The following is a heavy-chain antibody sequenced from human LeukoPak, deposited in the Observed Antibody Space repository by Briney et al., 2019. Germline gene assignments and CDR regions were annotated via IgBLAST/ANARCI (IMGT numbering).Heavy chain of an antibody. Sequence: PGGSLTLSCAASGFTFSSYSMNWVRQAPGKGLEWVSSISSSSSYIYYADSVKGRFTISRDNAKNSLYLQMNSLRAEDTAVYYCATVGRTTVTTLFDYWGQGTLVTVSS. CDR1: GFTFSSYS. CDR3: ATVGRTTVTTLFDY. D-gene: IGHD4-17*01. V-gene: IGHV3-21*01. J-gene: IGHJ4*02. CDR2: ISSSSSYI.